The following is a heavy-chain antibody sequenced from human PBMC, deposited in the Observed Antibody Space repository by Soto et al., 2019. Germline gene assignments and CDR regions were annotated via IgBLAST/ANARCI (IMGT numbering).Heavy chain of an antibody. CDR3: ARQSLYDSSGYYSFDP. CDR2: ISAYNGNT. J-gene: IGHJ5*02. D-gene: IGHD3-22*01. Sequence: ASVKVSCKASGYTFTSYGISWVRQAPGQGLEWMGWISAYNGNTNYAQKLQGRVTMTTDTSTSTAYMELRSLRSDDTAVHYCARQSLYDSSGYYSFDPWGQGTLVTVSS. CDR1: GYTFTSYG. V-gene: IGHV1-18*04.